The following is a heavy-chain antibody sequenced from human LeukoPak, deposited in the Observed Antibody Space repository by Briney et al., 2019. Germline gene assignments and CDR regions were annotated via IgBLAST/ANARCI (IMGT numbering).Heavy chain of an antibody. Sequence: GGSLRLSCAASGFTFTSYTMHWVRQAPGKGLEWVAATSYDGGNKYYADSVKGRFTISRDNSKNTLYLQMNSLRAEDTAVYFCARKSLWFKYYDYWGQGMLVTVSS. CDR2: TSYDGGNK. J-gene: IGHJ4*02. CDR3: ARKSLWFKYYDY. CDR1: GFTFTSYT. D-gene: IGHD3-10*01. V-gene: IGHV3-30*04.